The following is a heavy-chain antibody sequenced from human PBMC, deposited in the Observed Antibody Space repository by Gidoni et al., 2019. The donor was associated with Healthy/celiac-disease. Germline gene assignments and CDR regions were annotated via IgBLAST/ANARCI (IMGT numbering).Heavy chain of an antibody. V-gene: IGHV3-33*01. CDR1: GFPFSSYG. CDR2: IWYDRSNK. J-gene: IGHJ3*02. Sequence: QVQLVESGGGVVQPGRSLRLSCAASGFPFSSYGMHWVRQAPGKGLEWVAVIWYDRSNKYYADSVKGRFTISRDNSKNTLYLQMNSLRAEDTAVYYCARDGSSSGYPSSAFDIWGQGTMVTVSS. D-gene: IGHD3-22*01. CDR3: ARDGSSSGYPSSAFDI.